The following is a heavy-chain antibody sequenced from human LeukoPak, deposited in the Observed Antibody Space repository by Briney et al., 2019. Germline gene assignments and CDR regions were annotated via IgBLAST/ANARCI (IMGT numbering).Heavy chain of an antibody. CDR2: INPNSGGT. CDR3: ARGRNSVYYFNVVAPSYFDY. CDR1: GYTFTGYY. Sequence: SVKVSCKASGYTFTGYYMHWVRQAPGQGLEWMGRINPNSGGTNYAQKFQGRVTMTRDTSINTAYMDLSRLRSDDTAVYYCARGRNSVYYFNVVAPSYFDYWGQGTLVTVSS. V-gene: IGHV1-2*06. D-gene: IGHD3-22*01. J-gene: IGHJ4*02.